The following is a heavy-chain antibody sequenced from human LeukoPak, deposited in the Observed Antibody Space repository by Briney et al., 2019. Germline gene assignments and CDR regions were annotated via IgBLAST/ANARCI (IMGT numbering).Heavy chain of an antibody. V-gene: IGHV1-69*06. D-gene: IGHD3-10*01. CDR2: IIPIFGSP. CDR3: ARGDAGTRITMVRGVSTHYYYYMDV. CDR1: GGSFNNYA. Sequence: ASVKVSCKASGGSFNNYAITWVRQAPGQGLEWMGGIIPIFGSPNYAQKFQGRVTITADKSTSTAYMDLSSLRSEDTAVYYCARGDAGTRITMVRGVSTHYYYYMDVWGKGTTVTISS. J-gene: IGHJ6*03.